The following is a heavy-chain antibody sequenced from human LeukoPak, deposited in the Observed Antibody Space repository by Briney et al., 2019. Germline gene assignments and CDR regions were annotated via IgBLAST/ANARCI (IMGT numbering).Heavy chain of an antibody. CDR1: GFTVSSNY. J-gene: IGHJ4*02. CDR2: IYSGGST. Sequence: PGGSLRLSCAASGFTVSSNYMSWVRQAPGKGLEWVSVIYSGGSTYYADSVKGRFTISRDNSENTLYLQMNSLRAEDTAVYYCARDCSGGSCFDYWGQGTLVTVSS. CDR3: ARDCSGGSCFDY. V-gene: IGHV3-66*01. D-gene: IGHD2-15*01.